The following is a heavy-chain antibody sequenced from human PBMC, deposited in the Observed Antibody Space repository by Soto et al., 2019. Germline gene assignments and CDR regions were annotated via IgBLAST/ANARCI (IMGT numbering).Heavy chain of an antibody. J-gene: IGHJ4*02. CDR1: GFPFSSYG. D-gene: IGHD1-26*01. CDR2: ISYDGSNT. Sequence: PGGSLSLSCVASGFPFSSYGMHWVRQAPGKGLEWVAIISYDGSNTYYADSVKGRFTISRDHSKNTLYLQMNSLRAEDTSVYYCAKEGGLSGSYYISSSYYFDYWGQGTLVTVSS. V-gene: IGHV3-30*18. CDR3: AKEGGLSGSYYISSSYYFDY.